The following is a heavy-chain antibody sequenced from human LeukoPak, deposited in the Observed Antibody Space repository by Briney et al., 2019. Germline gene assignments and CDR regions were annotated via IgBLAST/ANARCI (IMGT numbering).Heavy chain of an antibody. V-gene: IGHV3-30-3*01. J-gene: IGHJ4*02. CDR2: ISYDGSNK. Sequence: GRSLRLSCAASGFTFSSYAMHWVRQAPGKGLEWVAVISYDGSNKYYADSVKGRFTISRDNSKNTLYLQMNSLRAEDTAVYYCARDKAPPNTAMMLGVVGYWGQGTLVTVSS. CDR1: GFTFSSYA. D-gene: IGHD5-18*01. CDR3: ARDKAPPNTAMMLGVVGY.